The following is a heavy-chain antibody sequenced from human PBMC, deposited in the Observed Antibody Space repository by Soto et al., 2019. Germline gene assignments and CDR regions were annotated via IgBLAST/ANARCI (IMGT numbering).Heavy chain of an antibody. Sequence: DVELSESGGGLVQPGGSLGLSCAASGFNFRSYAMSWVRRAPGKGLEWVSAISGSGGTSYFADSVRGRFTISRDNSKNTLYLQLSSLRVEDTPEYFCAKGRGSSWTIDYWGHGTLVTVSS. CDR3: AKGRGSSWTIDY. D-gene: IGHD6-13*01. J-gene: IGHJ4*01. CDR2: ISGSGGTS. V-gene: IGHV3-23*01. CDR1: GFNFRSYA.